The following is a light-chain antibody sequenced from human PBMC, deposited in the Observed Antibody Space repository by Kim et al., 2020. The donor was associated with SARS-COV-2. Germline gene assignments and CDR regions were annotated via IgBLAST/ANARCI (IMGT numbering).Light chain of an antibody. J-gene: IGKJ1*01. CDR3: HQYYNLHPLT. CDR2: GAS. V-gene: IGKV3-15*01. Sequence: EILMTQSPATLSVSPGERATLSCRASQSVSSNLAWYQQKPGQAPRLLIYGASTRATGIPARFSGSGSGTEFTLTISSLQSEDFAVYYCHQYYNLHPLTFGEGTKVDIK. CDR1: QSVSSN.